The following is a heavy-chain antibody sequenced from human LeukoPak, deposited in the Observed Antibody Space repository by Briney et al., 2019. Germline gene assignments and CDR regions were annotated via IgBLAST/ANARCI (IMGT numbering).Heavy chain of an antibody. D-gene: IGHD1/OR15-1a*01. CDR3: ARTKGQPTPYYFDY. Sequence: ASVKVSCKVSGYTLTELSMHWVRQAPGKGLEWMGGFDPEDGETIYAQKFQGRVTMTEDTSTDTAYMEPSSLRSEDTAVYYCARTKGQPTPYYFDYWGQGTLVTVSS. J-gene: IGHJ4*02. CDR1: GYTLTELS. V-gene: IGHV1-24*01. CDR2: FDPEDGET.